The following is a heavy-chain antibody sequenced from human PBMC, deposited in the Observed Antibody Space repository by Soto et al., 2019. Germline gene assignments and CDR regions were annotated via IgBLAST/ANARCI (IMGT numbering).Heavy chain of an antibody. Sequence: GGSLRLSCAASGFTFGSYAMHWVRQAPGKGLEWVTVIWYDGSNKYYTDSVKGRFTISRDNSKNTLYLQTNSLRAEDTAVYYCARASSKGTTDWYYFDYWGQGTLVTVSS. J-gene: IGHJ4*02. CDR2: IWYDGSNK. CDR1: GFTFGSYA. D-gene: IGHD4-4*01. CDR3: ARASSKGTTDWYYFDY. V-gene: IGHV3-33*01.